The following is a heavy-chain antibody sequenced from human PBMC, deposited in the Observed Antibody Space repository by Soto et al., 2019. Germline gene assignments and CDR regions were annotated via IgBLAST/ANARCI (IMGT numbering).Heavy chain of an antibody. V-gene: IGHV3-23*01. D-gene: IGHD6-6*01. J-gene: IGHJ6*02. CDR2: ISGSGGST. CDR1: GFTFSSYA. CDR3: AKDQGIAAREAYYYYGMDV. Sequence: PGGSLRLSCAASGFTFSSYAMSWVRQAPGKGLEWVSAISGSGGSTYYADSVKGRFTISRDNSKNTLYLQMNSLRAEDTAVYYCAKDQGIAAREAYYYYGMDVWGQGTTVTVT.